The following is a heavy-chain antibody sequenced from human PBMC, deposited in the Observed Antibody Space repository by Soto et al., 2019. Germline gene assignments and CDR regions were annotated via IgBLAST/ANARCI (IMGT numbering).Heavy chain of an antibody. CDR3: ARKPIFLVVIGPTDGAFDF. J-gene: IGHJ3*01. CDR1: XGSISSYY. CDR2: IYYSGST. Sequence: SETLSLTCTVSXGSISSYYWSWIRQPPGKGLEWIGYIYYSGSTNYNPSLESRVTISVDTSKNQFSLKLSSVTAADTAVYYCARKPIFLVVIGPTDGAFDFWCQGTLVTV. V-gene: IGHV4-59*08. D-gene: IGHD3-3*01.